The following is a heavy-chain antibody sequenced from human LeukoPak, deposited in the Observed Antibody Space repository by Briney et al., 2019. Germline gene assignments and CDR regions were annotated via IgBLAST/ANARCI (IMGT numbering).Heavy chain of an antibody. Sequence: SETLSLTCAVSGVSISSSEWWIWVRQQPGQGLEWIGEIHRDGRTRYNPSLKSRVTMSIDYSKNQFSLKVSSVTAADTAIYYCGKTDIYFNPIDYWGPGSLVTVSS. J-gene: IGHJ4*02. CDR3: GKTDIYFNPIDY. D-gene: IGHD3-9*01. CDR2: IHRDGRT. V-gene: IGHV4-4*02. CDR1: GVSISSSEW.